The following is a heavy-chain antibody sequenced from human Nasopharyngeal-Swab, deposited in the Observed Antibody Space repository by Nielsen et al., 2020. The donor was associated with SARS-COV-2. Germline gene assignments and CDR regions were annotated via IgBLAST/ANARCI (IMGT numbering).Heavy chain of an antibody. V-gene: IGHV4-39*07. D-gene: IGHD1-14*01. J-gene: IGHJ6*03. Sequence: WIRQPPGKGLVWIGSIYYSGSTYYNPSLKSRVTISVDTSKNQFSLKLSSVTAADTAVYYCAREGAGSETIYYYYYMDVWGKGTTVTVSS. CDR3: AREGAGSETIYYYYYMDV. CDR2: IYYSGST.